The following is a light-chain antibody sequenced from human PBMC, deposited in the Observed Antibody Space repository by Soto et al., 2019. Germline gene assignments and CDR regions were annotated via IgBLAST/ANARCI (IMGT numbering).Light chain of an antibody. V-gene: IGLV2-11*01. J-gene: IGLJ3*02. CDR3: CSYAGRQRV. CDR1: STDVGNYNY. CDR2: DVT. Sequence: QSALTQPRSVSGSPGQSVTISCTGTSTDVGNYNYVSWYQQHPGKAPKLIIYDVTKRPSGVPDRFSGSKSANTASLTISGLQAEDEADYYCCSYAGRQRVFGGGTKVTVL.